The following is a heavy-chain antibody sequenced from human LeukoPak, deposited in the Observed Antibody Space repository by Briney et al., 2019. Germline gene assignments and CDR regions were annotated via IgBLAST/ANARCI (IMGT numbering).Heavy chain of an antibody. CDR2: IYYSGST. V-gene: IGHV4-59*01. Sequence: SETLSLTCTVSGGSISSYYWSWIRQPPGKGLEWIGYIYYSGSTNYNPSLKSRVTISVDTSKNQFSLKLSSVTAADTAVYSCARQQGMDYSGNVDGLYYYGMDVWGQGTTVTVSS. J-gene: IGHJ6*02. CDR3: ARQQGMDYSGNVDGLYYYGMDV. CDR1: GGSISSYY. D-gene: IGHD4-23*01.